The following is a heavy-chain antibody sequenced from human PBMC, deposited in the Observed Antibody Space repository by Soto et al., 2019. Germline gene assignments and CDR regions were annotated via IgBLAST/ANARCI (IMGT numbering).Heavy chain of an antibody. V-gene: IGHV3-23*01. Sequence: GGSLRLSCAASGFTFSSYAMSWVRQAPGKGLEWVSAISGSGGSTYYADSVKGRFTISRDNSKNTLYLQMNSLRAEDTAVYYCAKKGTLRFLEWLPEQYYFDYWGQGTLVTVSS. D-gene: IGHD3-3*01. CDR2: ISGSGGST. J-gene: IGHJ4*02. CDR1: GFTFSSYA. CDR3: AKKGTLRFLEWLPEQYYFDY.